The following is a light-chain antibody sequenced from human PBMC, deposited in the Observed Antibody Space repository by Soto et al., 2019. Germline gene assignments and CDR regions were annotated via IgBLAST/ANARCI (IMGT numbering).Light chain of an antibody. CDR1: SSNIGNNY. Sequence: QSVLTQPPSVSATPGQKVTISCSGSSSNIGNNYVAWYQHFPGTAPKLLIYDNNKRPLGIADRFSGSKSGTSATLDIAGLQTGDEDDYYCGTWDSSLSIVAFGGGTKLTVL. CDR3: GTWDSSLSIVA. CDR2: DNN. V-gene: IGLV1-51*01. J-gene: IGLJ2*01.